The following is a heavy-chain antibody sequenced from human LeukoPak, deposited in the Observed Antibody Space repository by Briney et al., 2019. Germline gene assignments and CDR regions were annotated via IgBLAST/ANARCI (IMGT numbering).Heavy chain of an antibody. D-gene: IGHD3-10*01. CDR3: AKDKGSRSYQLTIFDY. J-gene: IGHJ4*02. Sequence: PGGSLRLSCAASGFTFDDYAMHWVRQAPGKGLEWVSGISWNSGSIGYADSVKSRFTISRDNAKNSLYLQMNSLRAEDTALYYCAKDKGSRSYQLTIFDYWGQGTLVTVSS. V-gene: IGHV3-9*01. CDR1: GFTFDDYA. CDR2: ISWNSGSI.